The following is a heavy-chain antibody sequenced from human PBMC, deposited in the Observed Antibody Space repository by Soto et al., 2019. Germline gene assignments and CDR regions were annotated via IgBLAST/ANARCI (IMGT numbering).Heavy chain of an antibody. Sequence: QVQLQESGPGLVRPSGTLSLTCAVSGGSVSSGYWWRWVRQPPGRGLGWMGEIYHGGSTNYNPSLKRRVTTSVEKSKNQFSLKLSSVTAADTAVYYCARVGMYYYDSSGYGLDVWGQGTTVTVSS. CDR1: GGSVSSGYW. J-gene: IGHJ6*02. V-gene: IGHV4-4*02. CDR3: ARVGMYYYDSSGYGLDV. D-gene: IGHD3-22*01. CDR2: IYHGGST.